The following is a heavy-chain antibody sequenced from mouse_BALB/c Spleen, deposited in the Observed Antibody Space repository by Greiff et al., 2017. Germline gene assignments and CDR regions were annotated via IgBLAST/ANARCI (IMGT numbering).Heavy chain of an antibody. CDR3: PRGDGYYGAMDY. Sequence: QVQLQQSGPELVKPGASVKLSCKASGYTFTDYAISWVKQRTGQGLEWIGEIYPGSGSTYYNEKFKGKATLTADKSSNTAYMQLSSLTSEDTAVYFCPRGDGYYGAMDYWGQGTSVTVSS. CDR1: GYTFTDYA. V-gene: IGHV1-81*01. J-gene: IGHJ4*01. CDR2: IYPGSGST. D-gene: IGHD2-3*01.